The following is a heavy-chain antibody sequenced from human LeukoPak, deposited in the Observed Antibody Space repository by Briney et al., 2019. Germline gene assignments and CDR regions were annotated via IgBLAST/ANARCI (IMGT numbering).Heavy chain of an antibody. V-gene: IGHV4-59*12. CDR3: ARVRFCTGGSCYSGGYYGMDV. Sequence: SETLSLTCTVSGGSISSYYWSWIRQPPGKGLEWIGYIYYSGSTNYNPSLKSRVTISVDTSKNQFSLKLSSVTAADTAVFYCARVRFCTGGSCYSGGYYGMDVWGQGTTVTVSS. D-gene: IGHD2-15*01. CDR2: IYYSGST. CDR1: GGSISSYY. J-gene: IGHJ6*02.